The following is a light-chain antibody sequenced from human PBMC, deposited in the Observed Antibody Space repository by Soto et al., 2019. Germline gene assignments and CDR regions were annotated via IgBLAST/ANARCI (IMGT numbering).Light chain of an antibody. Sequence: EIALTQSPATLSLSPGERATLSCRASQSISSYLAWYQHKPGQAPRLLIYDAFKRATGIPARFSGSGSGTDFTLTISSLEPEDFAVYDWQHRNNWPPGAAFGGGTKVEIK. CDR2: DAF. V-gene: IGKV3-11*01. CDR1: QSISSY. CDR3: QHRNNWPPGAA. J-gene: IGKJ4*01.